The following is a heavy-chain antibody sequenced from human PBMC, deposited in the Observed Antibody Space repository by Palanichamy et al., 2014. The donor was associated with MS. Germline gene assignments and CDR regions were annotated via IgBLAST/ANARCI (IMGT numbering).Heavy chain of an antibody. CDR1: GYSFTSYW. CDR3: ASYNGGIAAAPSAFDI. V-gene: IGHV5-51*01. CDR2: IYPGDSDT. D-gene: IGHD6-13*01. J-gene: IGHJ3*02. Sequence: EVQLVQSGAEVKKPGESLKISCKGSGYSFTSYWIGWVRQMPGKGLEWMGIIYPGDSDTRYSPSVQGQVTISADKSISTAYLQWSSLKASDTAMYYCASYNGGIAAAPSAFDIWGQGTMVTVSS.